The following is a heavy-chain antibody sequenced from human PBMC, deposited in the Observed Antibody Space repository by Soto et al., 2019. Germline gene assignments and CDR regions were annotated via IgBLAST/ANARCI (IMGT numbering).Heavy chain of an antibody. J-gene: IGHJ6*02. Sequence: SETLSLTCPVAGGSISGYYWSWIRQTPGKGLEWIGYMYNTGSTVYNPSFKSRVTISVDTSKNQFSLKLNSVTAADTAVYYCARDLWGYCGTDCYPLDVWGQGTTVTVS. V-gene: IGHV4-59*01. CDR3: ARDLWGYCGTDCYPLDV. CDR2: MYNTGST. CDR1: GGSISGYY. D-gene: IGHD2-21*02.